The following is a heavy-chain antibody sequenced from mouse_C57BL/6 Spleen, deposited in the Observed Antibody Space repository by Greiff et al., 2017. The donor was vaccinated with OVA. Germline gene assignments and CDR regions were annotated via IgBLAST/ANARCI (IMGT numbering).Heavy chain of an antibody. CDR1: GYAFSSSW. Sequence: VQLQQSGPELVKPGASVTISCKASGYAFSSSWMNWVKQRPGQGLEWIGRIYPGGGATNYNGKFKGKATLTADKSSNTAYMQLSSLTSEDAAVYFCARLLYDGYYDWYFDVWGTGTTVTVSS. J-gene: IGHJ1*03. D-gene: IGHD2-3*01. V-gene: IGHV1-82*01. CDR2: IYPGGGAT. CDR3: ARLLYDGYYDWYFDV.